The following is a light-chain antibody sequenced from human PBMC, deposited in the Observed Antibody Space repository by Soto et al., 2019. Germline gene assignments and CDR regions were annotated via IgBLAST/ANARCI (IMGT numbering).Light chain of an antibody. CDR3: QQYGSSPYT. CDR1: QSVSSSY. J-gene: IGKJ2*01. CDR2: GAS. Sequence: EIVLTQSPGTLSLSPGERATLSCRASQSVSSSYLAWYQQKPGQAPRLLIYGASSRATGIPDRFSGSGSGTDFTLIISRLEPDDFAVYCCQQYGSSPYTFGQGTKLEIK. V-gene: IGKV3-20*01.